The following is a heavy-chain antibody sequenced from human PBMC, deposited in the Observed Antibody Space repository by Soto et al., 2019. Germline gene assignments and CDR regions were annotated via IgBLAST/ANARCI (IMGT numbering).Heavy chain of an antibody. D-gene: IGHD1-1*01. J-gene: IGHJ6*02. CDR2: IDPSDSYT. V-gene: IGHV5-10-1*01. Sequence: PGESLTISCKGSGYSFSNYWITWVRQMPGKGLEWMGRIDPSDSYTKYSPSLQGHVTISVDKSITTAYLQWSSLKASDTAMYFCARHLTSDCYKYDGMDVWGQGTAGTISS. CDR3: ARHLTSDCYKYDGMDV. CDR1: GYSFSNYW.